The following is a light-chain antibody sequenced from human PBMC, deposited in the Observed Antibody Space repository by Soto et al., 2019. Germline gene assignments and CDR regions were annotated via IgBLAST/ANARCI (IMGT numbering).Light chain of an antibody. CDR3: QQHESAPLT. CDR1: QAIGKN. Sequence: DSQMTQSPTSLSASVGDRVTITCRASQAIGKNLAWFQQRPGKAPKSLIFASSNLRSGVPSRFSGSRAGTDFTLTISSLQPEDFGTYYCQQHESAPLTFGEGTKVEIK. V-gene: IGKV1-16*01. J-gene: IGKJ4*01. CDR2: ASS.